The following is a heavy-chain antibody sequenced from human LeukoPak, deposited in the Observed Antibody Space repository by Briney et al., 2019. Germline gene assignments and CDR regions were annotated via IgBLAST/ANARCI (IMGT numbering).Heavy chain of an antibody. Sequence: AGGSLRLSCAAAGFSFARSEMNWVRQAPGKGLEWISSSSMYYADSVKGRFTISRENAKQTLYLQMNSLRPEDTSVYYCARAGDKGTANWYFDLWGRGTLVTVSS. J-gene: IGHJ2*01. CDR1: GFSFARSE. CDR2: SSM. CDR3: ARAGDKGTANWYFDL. D-gene: IGHD2-21*01. V-gene: IGHV3-48*03.